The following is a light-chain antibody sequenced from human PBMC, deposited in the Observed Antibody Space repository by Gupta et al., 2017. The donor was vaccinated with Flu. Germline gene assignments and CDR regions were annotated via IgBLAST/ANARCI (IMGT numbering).Light chain of an antibody. CDR2: DNN. CDR1: SSNIGNNY. CDR3: GTWDTSLRAGV. Sequence: QSVLTQPPSVSAAPGQKVSISCSGSSSNIGNNYVSWYQQFPGTAPKLLIYDNNKRSSGIPDRFSASKPGTSATLHITGLQTGDEADYYGGTWDTSLRAGVFGGGTKVTVL. V-gene: IGLV1-51*01. J-gene: IGLJ2*01.